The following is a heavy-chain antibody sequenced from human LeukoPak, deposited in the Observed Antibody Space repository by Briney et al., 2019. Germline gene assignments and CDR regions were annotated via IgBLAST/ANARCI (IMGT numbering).Heavy chain of an antibody. J-gene: IGHJ4*02. Sequence: PGASLRLSCAASGFTFSSYAMSWVRQAPGKGLEWVSAISGSGGSTYYADSVKGGFTISRDNSKNTLYLQMNSLRAEDTAVYYCAKGDSSGWYGPYFDYWGQGTLVTVSS. CDR1: GFTFSSYA. CDR3: AKGDSSGWYGPYFDY. D-gene: IGHD6-19*01. V-gene: IGHV3-23*01. CDR2: ISGSGGST.